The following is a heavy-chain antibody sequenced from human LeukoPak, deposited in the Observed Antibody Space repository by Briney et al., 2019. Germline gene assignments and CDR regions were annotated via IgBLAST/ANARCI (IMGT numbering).Heavy chain of an antibody. J-gene: IGHJ5*02. D-gene: IGHD2-8*01. V-gene: IGHV4-31*03. CDR2: IYYSGST. CDR1: GGSISSGGYY. Sequence: SETLSLTCTVSGGSISSGGYYWSWLRQHPGKGLEWIGYIYYSGSTYYNPSLKSRVTISVDTSKNQFSLKLNSVTAADTAVYYCALYCTNGVCKSNWFDPWGQGTLVTVSS. CDR3: ALYCTNGVCKSNWFDP.